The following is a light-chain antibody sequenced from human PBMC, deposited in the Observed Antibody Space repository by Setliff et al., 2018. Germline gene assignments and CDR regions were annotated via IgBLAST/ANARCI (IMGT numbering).Light chain of an antibody. CDR1: SSNIGNNY. CDR2: DNN. CDR3: GTWDSSLSVWV. V-gene: IGLV1-51*01. J-gene: IGLJ3*02. Sequence: QSVLTQPPSVSAAPGQKVTISCSGSSSNIGNNYVSWYQQLPETAPKLLIYDNNKRPSGIPDRFSGSKSATSATLGITGLQTGDEADYYCGTWDSSLSVWVFGGGTQLTVL.